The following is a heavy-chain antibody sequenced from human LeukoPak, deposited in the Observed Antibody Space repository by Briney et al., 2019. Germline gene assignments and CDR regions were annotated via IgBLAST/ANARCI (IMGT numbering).Heavy chain of an antibody. CDR3: ARDQGSYYGVDV. CDR1: GGSISTNY. V-gene: IGHV4-4*07. Sequence: SETLSLTSTVAGGSISTNYWSWIRQPAGTGLEWIGRMYTSGTPKYNPSLKSRVTMSVDTSNNQFSLKVSSVTAADTAVYYCARDQGSYYGVDVWGQGTTVTVSS. J-gene: IGHJ6*02. CDR2: MYTSGTP.